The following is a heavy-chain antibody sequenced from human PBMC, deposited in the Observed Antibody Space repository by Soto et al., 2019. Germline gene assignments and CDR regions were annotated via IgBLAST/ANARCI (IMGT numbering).Heavy chain of an antibody. J-gene: IGHJ5*02. CDR2: IYYSGST. D-gene: IGHD3-3*01. V-gene: IGHV4-31*03. CDR1: GGSISSGDYY. CDR3: ARWWSGSRQGFDP. Sequence: QVQLQESGPGLVKPSQTLSLTCTVSGGSISSGDYYWSWIRQHPGKGLEWIGYIYYSGSTYYNPSLKGRVTSSVDTSKNQRALKLSSVTAADTDVYYCARWWSGSRQGFDPWGQGTLVTVSS.